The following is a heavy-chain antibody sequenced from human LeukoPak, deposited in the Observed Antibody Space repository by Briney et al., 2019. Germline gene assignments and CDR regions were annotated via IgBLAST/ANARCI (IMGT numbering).Heavy chain of an antibody. V-gene: IGHV3-49*03. Sequence: GGSLRLSCTASGFTFGVYAMSWIRQAPGKGLDWVGFIRCKAYGETADYAASVKGRFTISRDDSKAIAYLQMNSLKTEDTAVYHCTRDRGAYNLYDYWGQGTLVTVSS. CDR2: IRCKAYGETA. CDR3: TRDRGAYNLYDY. J-gene: IGHJ4*02. CDR1: GFTFGVYA. D-gene: IGHD1-1*01.